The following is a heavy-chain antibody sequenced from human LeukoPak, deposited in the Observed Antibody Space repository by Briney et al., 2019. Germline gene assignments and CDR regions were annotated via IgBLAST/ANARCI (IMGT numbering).Heavy chain of an antibody. J-gene: IGHJ6*02. CDR1: GFSFSSYA. CDR3: ARAGEYCLSTSCLYDYYYGMDV. Sequence: PGGSLRLSCAASGFSFSSYAMSWVRQAPGKGLEWVSAISGSGGSTYYADSVKGRFTISRDNSKNTLFLQMNSLRSDDTAVYFCARAGEYCLSTSCLYDYYYGMDVWGQGTTVTVSS. V-gene: IGHV3-23*01. CDR2: ISGSGGST. D-gene: IGHD2-2*01.